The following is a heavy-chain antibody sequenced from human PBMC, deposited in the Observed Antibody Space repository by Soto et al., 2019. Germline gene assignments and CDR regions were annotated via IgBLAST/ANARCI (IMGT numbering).Heavy chain of an antibody. CDR2: FDPEDGET. Sequence: ASVKVSCKVSGYTLTELSMHWVRQAPGKGLEWMGGFDPEDGETIYAQKFQGRVTMTEDTSTDKAYMELSSLRSEDTAVYYCATMNGGSYPEGWFDPWGQGTLVTVSS. V-gene: IGHV1-24*01. CDR3: ATMNGGSYPEGWFDP. D-gene: IGHD1-26*01. CDR1: GYTLTELS. J-gene: IGHJ5*02.